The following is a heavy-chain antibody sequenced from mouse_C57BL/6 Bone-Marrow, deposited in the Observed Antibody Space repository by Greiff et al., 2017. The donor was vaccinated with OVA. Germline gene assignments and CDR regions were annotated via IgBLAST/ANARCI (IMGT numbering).Heavy chain of an antibody. D-gene: IGHD3-2*02. CDR1: GYAFSSSW. Sequence: VQLQQSGPELVKPGASVKISCKASGYAFSSSWMNWVKQRPGKGLEWIGRIYPGDGDTNYNGKFKGKATLTADKSSSTAYMQLSSLTSEDSAVYFCARQLRLGLDYWGQGTTLTVSS. V-gene: IGHV1-82*01. CDR3: ARQLRLGLDY. J-gene: IGHJ2*01. CDR2: IYPGDGDT.